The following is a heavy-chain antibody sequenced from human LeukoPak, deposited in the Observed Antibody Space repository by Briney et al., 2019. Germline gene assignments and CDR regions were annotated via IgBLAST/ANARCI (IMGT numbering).Heavy chain of an antibody. CDR3: ARGYYDILTGFGY. CDR1: GFIFNNYG. D-gene: IGHD3-9*01. Sequence: PGGSLRLSCAASGFIFNNYGLIWVRQAPGKGLEWVSAISNDGGGTQYADFVEGRFTISRDNAKNSLYLQMNSLRAEDTAVYYCARGYYDILTGFGYWGQGTLVTVSS. CDR2: ISNDGGGT. J-gene: IGHJ4*02. V-gene: IGHV3-23*01.